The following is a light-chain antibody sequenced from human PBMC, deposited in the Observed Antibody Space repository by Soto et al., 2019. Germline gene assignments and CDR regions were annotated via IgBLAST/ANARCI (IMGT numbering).Light chain of an antibody. CDR1: QGVSNY. J-gene: IGKJ1*01. Sequence: DIQMTQSPSSLSASVGDRVTITCRASQGVSNYLAWYQQKPGKVPRLLIYEASTLQSGVPSRFSGSGSGTDFTLTISSLQPEDVATYYFQKYFSAPWTFGQGTKVEIK. CDR2: EAS. V-gene: IGKV1-27*01. CDR3: QKYFSAPWT.